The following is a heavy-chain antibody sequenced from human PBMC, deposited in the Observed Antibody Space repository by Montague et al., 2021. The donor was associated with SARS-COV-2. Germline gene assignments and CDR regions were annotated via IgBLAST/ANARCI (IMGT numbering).Heavy chain of an antibody. CDR1: GGSISSYY. CDR3: AGTYYDFWSGFIHYYYMDV. D-gene: IGHD3-3*01. CDR2: IHYSGST. J-gene: IGHJ6*03. Sequence: SETLSLTCTVSGGSISSYYWSWIRQPPGKGLGWIGYIHYSGSTNYNPSLKSRVTISVDTSKNQFSLKLSSVTAADTAVYYCAGTYYDFWSGFIHYYYMDVWGKGTTVTVSS. V-gene: IGHV4-59*01.